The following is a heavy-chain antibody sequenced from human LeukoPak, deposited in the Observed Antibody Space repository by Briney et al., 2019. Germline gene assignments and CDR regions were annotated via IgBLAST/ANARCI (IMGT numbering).Heavy chain of an antibody. Sequence: SVKVSCKASGGTFSSYAISWVRQAPGQGFEWMGGIIPIFGTANYAQKFQGRVTITADESTSTAYMELSSLRSEDTAVYYCAGGGAGASCFDYWGQGTLVTVSS. J-gene: IGHJ4*02. CDR1: GGTFSSYA. CDR3: AGGGAGASCFDY. D-gene: IGHD1-26*01. CDR2: IIPIFGTA. V-gene: IGHV1-69*01.